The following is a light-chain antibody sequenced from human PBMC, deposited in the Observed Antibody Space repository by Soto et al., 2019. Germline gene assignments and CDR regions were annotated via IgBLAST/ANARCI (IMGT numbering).Light chain of an antibody. V-gene: IGKV3-11*01. CDR2: DAS. Sequence: EIVLTQSPATLSLSPGERATLSCRASQSVSSYLAWYQQKPGQAPRLLIYDASNRDTGIPARFSGSGSGKDFTLTISSLEPEDFSGDYCQQRSDWPPITFGQGTRLEIK. CDR3: QQRSDWPPIT. CDR1: QSVSSY. J-gene: IGKJ5*01.